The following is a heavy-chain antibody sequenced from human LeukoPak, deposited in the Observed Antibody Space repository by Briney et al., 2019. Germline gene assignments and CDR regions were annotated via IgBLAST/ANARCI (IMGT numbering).Heavy chain of an antibody. CDR1: GFTFDDYA. CDR2: LSWNGATV. V-gene: IGHV3-9*01. Sequence: GGSLRLSCAASGFTFDDYAMHWVRQAPGKGLEWVSGLSWNGATVGYADSVKGRFTISRDNTKNSLYLQMSSLKTEDTALYYCLTSSFDHWGQGTLVTVSS. J-gene: IGHJ4*02. CDR3: LTSSFDH.